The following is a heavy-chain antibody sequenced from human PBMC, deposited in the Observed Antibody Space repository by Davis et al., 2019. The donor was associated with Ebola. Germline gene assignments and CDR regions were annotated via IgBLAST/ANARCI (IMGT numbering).Heavy chain of an antibody. Sequence: GESLKISCAASGFTFSSYSMNWVRQAPGKGLEWVSAISGSGGSTYYADSVKGRFTISRDNSKNTLYLQMNSLRAEDTAVYYCAREGSSSSWYYYYYGMDVWGQGTTVTVSS. D-gene: IGHD6-13*01. J-gene: IGHJ6*02. CDR1: GFTFSSYS. CDR3: AREGSSSSWYYYYYGMDV. V-gene: IGHV3-23*01. CDR2: ISGSGGST.